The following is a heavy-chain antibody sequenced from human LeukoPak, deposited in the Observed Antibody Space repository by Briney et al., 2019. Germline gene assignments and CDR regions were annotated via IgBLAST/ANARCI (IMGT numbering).Heavy chain of an antibody. Sequence: SETLSLTRTVSGGSISSYYWSWIRQPPGKGLEWIGYIYYSGSTNYNPSLKSRVTISVDTSKNQFSLKLSSVTAADTAVYYCARGCSSTSCSRSEYYYYYYYMDVWGKGTTVTVSS. D-gene: IGHD2-2*01. CDR3: ARGCSSTSCSRSEYYYYYYYMDV. CDR2: IYYSGST. J-gene: IGHJ6*03. CDR1: GGSISSYY. V-gene: IGHV4-59*01.